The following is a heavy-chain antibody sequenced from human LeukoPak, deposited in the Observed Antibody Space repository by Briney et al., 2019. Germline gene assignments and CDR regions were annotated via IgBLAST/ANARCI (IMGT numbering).Heavy chain of an antibody. Sequence: SETQSLTCTVSGGSISSSYWSWIRQPPGKGLEWIGYIDYSGNTNYNPSLKSRVTISVERSKNQFSLKLSSVTAADTAVYYCARATSYGDYVDYWGQGTLVTVSS. CDR3: ARATSYGDYVDY. J-gene: IGHJ4*02. CDR2: IDYSGNT. D-gene: IGHD4-17*01. V-gene: IGHV4-59*08. CDR1: GGSISSSY.